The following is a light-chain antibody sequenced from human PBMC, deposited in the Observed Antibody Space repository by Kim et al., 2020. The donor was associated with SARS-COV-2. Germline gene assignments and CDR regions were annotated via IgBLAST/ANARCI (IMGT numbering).Light chain of an antibody. CDR1: QDIRND. CDR3: LQHNTYPLT. V-gene: IGKV1-17*01. Sequence: ASVGDSVTITCRASQDIRNDLGWYQQNPGRAPKRLIYGASSLQSGVPSRFSGSGSGTEFTLTISSLQPEDFATYFCLQHNTYPLTFGQGTRLEIK. J-gene: IGKJ5*01. CDR2: GAS.